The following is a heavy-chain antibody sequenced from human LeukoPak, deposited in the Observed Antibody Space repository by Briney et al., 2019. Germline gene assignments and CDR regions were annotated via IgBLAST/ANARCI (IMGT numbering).Heavy chain of an antibody. CDR3: ARDLGHIVLMVYAPAL. CDR1: GYTFTSYG. Sequence: ASVKVSCKASGYTFTSYGISWVRQAPGQGLEWMGWISAYNGNTNYTQKLQGRVTMTTDTSTSTAYMELRSLRSDDTAVYYCARDLGHIVLMVYAPALWGQGTLVTVSS. D-gene: IGHD2-8*01. CDR2: ISAYNGNT. V-gene: IGHV1-18*01. J-gene: IGHJ4*02.